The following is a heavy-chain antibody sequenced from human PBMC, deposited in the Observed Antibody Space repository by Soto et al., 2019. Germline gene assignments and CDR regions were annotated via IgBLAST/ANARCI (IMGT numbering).Heavy chain of an antibody. Sequence: VQLVESGGGVVQPGRSLRLSCAASGFTFSSYGMHWVRQAPGKGLEWVAVIWYDGSNKYYADSVKGRLTISRDNSKNTLYLQMNSLRAEDTAVYYCARTGYCSGGSCYGAIYYFDYWGQGTLVTVSS. CDR1: GFTFSSYG. CDR2: IWYDGSNK. V-gene: IGHV3-33*01. D-gene: IGHD2-15*01. J-gene: IGHJ4*02. CDR3: ARTGYCSGGSCYGAIYYFDY.